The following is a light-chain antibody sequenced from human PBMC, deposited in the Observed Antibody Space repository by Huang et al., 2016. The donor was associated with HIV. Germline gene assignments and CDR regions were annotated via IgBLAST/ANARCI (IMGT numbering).Light chain of an antibody. J-gene: IGKJ3*01. CDR2: DAS. CDR1: QSVGSF. Sequence: EIVLTQSPATLSLSPGGRATLSCRASQSVGSFLAWYQQKPGQAPRLLSYDASYRATGSPASVSGSGSGTDFTLTISSLEPEDFAVYYCQQRTYSFTFGPGTKVD. CDR3: QQRTYSFT. V-gene: IGKV3-11*01.